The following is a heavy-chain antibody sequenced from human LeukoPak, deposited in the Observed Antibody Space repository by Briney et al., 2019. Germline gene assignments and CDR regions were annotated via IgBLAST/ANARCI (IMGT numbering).Heavy chain of an antibody. CDR2: IGLDVSKI. D-gene: IGHD2-15*01. CDR3: ARERLENCNDGSCPDALDI. J-gene: IGHJ3*02. Sequence: GRPLRLSCAASGFSFRIYLMLWLRQAPGKTREGVALIGLDVSKIYYADSVKCRFTIYRDNSKNTLYLKMNSLRDEDTAVYFCARERLENCNDGSCPDALDIWGQGTMVTISS. CDR1: GFSFRIYL. V-gene: IGHV3-33*01.